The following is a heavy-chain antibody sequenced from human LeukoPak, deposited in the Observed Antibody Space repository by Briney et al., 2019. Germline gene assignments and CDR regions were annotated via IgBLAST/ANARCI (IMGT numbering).Heavy chain of an antibody. CDR1: GFTFSSHA. CDR3: ARGSSSLGY. J-gene: IGHJ4*02. CDR2: IGGRGGST. V-gene: IGHV3-23*01. Sequence: GESLRLSCVASGFTFSSHAMAWVRQAPGKGLEWVSAIGGRGGSTYYADSVKGRFTISRDNAKNSLYLQMNSLRADDTAVYYCARGSSSLGYWGQGTLVTVSS. D-gene: IGHD6-6*01.